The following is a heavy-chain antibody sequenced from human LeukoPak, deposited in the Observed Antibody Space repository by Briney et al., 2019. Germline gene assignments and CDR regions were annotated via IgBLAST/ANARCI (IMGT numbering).Heavy chain of an antibody. CDR2: ISGDGGST. CDR1: GFIFDNYA. D-gene: IGHD6-19*01. J-gene: IGHJ4*02. Sequence: GGALRLSCAAPGFIFDNYAIHWGRQAPGKGMECVSLISGDGGSTFYADSVRGRFTISRDNTRKSLSLQMSSLRSEDTALYYCARESETSGWYDYWGQGTLVTVSS. V-gene: IGHV3-43*02. CDR3: ARESETSGWYDY.